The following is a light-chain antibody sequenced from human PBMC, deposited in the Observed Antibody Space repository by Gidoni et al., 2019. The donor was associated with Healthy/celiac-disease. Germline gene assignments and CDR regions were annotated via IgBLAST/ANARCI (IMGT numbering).Light chain of an antibody. V-gene: IGKV2-28*01. CDR2: LGS. CDR3: MQALQTSYT. CDR1: QSLLHSNGYNY. J-gene: IGKJ2*01. Sequence: DSEMTQSRLSLPVTPGEPASIACRSSQSLLHSNGYNYLDWYLQKPGQSPQLLIYLGSNRASGVPDRFSGSGSGTDFTLKFSRVEAEYVGVFYFMQALQTSYTFXQXTKLEIK.